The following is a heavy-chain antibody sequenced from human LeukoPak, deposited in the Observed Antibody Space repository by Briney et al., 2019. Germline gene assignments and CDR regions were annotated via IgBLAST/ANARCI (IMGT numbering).Heavy chain of an antibody. CDR2: IIPIFGTA. CDR1: GGTFSSYA. D-gene: IGHD3-10*01. CDR3: ARIGYYGSGSYAHYYYYMDV. Sequence: KISCKASGGTFSSYAISWVRQAPGQGLEWMGGIIPIFGTANYAQKFQGRVTMTRDTSISTAYMELSRLRSDDTAVYYCARIGYYGSGSYAHYYYYMDVWGKGTTVTISS. J-gene: IGHJ6*03. V-gene: IGHV1-69*05.